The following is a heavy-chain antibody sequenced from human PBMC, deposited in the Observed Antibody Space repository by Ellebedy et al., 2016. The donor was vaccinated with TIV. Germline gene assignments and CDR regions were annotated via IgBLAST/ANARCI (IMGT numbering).Heavy chain of an antibody. V-gene: IGHV3-23*01. J-gene: IGHJ6*02. CDR2: VSGSGNST. CDR1: GFTFSIYA. CDR3: TRGKARTGYQYGMDL. D-gene: IGHD6-13*01. Sequence: GESLKISCAASGFTFSIYAMTWVRQAPGKGLEWVSTVSGSGNSTYYADSMKGRFTISRDNSKNTVYLQMNSLRAEDTAVYFCTRGKARTGYQYGMDLWGQGTTVAVSS.